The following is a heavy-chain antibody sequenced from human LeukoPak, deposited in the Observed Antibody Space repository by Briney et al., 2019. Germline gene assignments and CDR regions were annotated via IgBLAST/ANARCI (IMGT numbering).Heavy chain of an antibody. CDR3: ARCSVVWFGECNFDY. J-gene: IGHJ4*02. Sequence: GGSLRLSCAASGFTFSSYGMNWVRQAPGKGLEWVSYISSSSSTIYYADSVKGRFTISRDNAKNSLYLQMNSLRAEDTAVYYCARCSVVWFGECNFDYWGQGTLVTVSS. D-gene: IGHD3-10*01. CDR1: GFTFSSYG. V-gene: IGHV3-48*01. CDR2: ISSSSSTI.